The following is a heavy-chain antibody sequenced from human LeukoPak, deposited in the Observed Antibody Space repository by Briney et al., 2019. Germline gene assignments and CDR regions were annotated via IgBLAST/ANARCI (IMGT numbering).Heavy chain of an antibody. V-gene: IGHV4-34*01. J-gene: IGHJ4*02. D-gene: IGHD5-24*01. CDR2: INHSGST. CDR1: AGSFSGYY. CDR3: ASPVEMATLSPFDY. Sequence: SETLSLTCAVYAGSFSGYYWSWIRQPPGKGLEWIGEINHSGSTNYNPSLKSRVTISVDTSKNQFSLKLSSVTAADTAVYYCASPVEMATLSPFDYWGQGTLVTVSS.